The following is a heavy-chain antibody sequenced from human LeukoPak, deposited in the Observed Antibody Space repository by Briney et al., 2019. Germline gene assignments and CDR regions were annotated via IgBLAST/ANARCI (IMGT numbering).Heavy chain of an antibody. J-gene: IGHJ4*02. Sequence: PGGSLRLSCAASGFSFSSYWMHWVRQAPGKGLVWVSRINSDGSSTIYADSVRGRFTISRDNSKNTLYLQMNSLRVDDTVVYYCARDVQGGYCSSASCYSDYWGQGTLVTVSS. D-gene: IGHD2-2*01. CDR1: GFSFSSYW. CDR2: INSDGSST. V-gene: IGHV3-74*01. CDR3: ARDVQGGYCSSASCYSDY.